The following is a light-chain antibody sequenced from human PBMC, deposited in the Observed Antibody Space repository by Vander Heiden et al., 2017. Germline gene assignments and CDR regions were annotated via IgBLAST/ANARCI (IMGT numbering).Light chain of an antibody. CDR2: AAS. CDR1: QGISSY. CDR3: RQYYSYPLA. V-gene: IGKV1-8*01. J-gene: IGKJ1*01. Sequence: AIRITQSPSSLSASTGDRVTITCRASQGISSYLAWYQQKPGKAPKLLIYAASTLQSGVPSRFSGSGSGTDFTLTISCLQSEDFATYYCRQYYSYPLAFGQGTKVEIK.